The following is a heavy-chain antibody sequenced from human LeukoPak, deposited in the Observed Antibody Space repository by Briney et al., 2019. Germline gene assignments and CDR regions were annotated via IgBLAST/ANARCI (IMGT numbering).Heavy chain of an antibody. CDR2: INPNSGGT. D-gene: IGHD1-26*01. CDR1: GYTFTVYY. V-gene: IGHV1-2*02. J-gene: IGHJ4*02. CDR3: ARGVTGELPADY. Sequence: ASVTVSYKGSGYTFTVYYMQWVRQAPGQGVEGMGWINPNSGGTNYAQKFQGRGTITRDTAISTDYMEVRRLRSDDTAVYYCARGVTGELPADYWGQGTLVTVSS.